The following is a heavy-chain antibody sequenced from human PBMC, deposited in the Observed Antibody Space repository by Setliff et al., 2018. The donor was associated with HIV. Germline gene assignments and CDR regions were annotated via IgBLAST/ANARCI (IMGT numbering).Heavy chain of an antibody. CDR2: IHYSGTT. CDR1: GGSISSLY. J-gene: IGHJ4*02. D-gene: IGHD6-19*01. CDR3: ARAGYSTGWYTQLDY. Sequence: PSETLSLTCSVSGGSISSLYWSWIRQPPGKGLEWIGSIHYSGTTNYNPSLKSRLTISIDTSNNQFSLKLTSVTAADTAVYYCARAGYSTGWYTQLDYWGQGALVTVSS. V-gene: IGHV4-59*08.